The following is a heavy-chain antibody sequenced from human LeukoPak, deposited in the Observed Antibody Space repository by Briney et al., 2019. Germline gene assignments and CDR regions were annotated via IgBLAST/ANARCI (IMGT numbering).Heavy chain of an antibody. J-gene: IGHJ4*02. CDR1: GGTFSSYA. D-gene: IGHD2-2*01. CDR2: IIPIFGTA. CDR3: ARVSDIVVVPAAHDY. Sequence: SVKVSCKASGGTFSSYAISWVRQAPGQGLEWMGGIIPIFGTANYAQKFQGRVTITADESTSTAYMELSSLRSDDTAVYYCARVSDIVVVPAAHDYWGQGTLVTVSS. V-gene: IGHV1-69*13.